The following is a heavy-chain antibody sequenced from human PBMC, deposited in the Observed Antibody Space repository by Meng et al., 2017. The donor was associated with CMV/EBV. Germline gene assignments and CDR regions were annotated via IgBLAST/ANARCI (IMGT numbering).Heavy chain of an antibody. J-gene: IGHJ4*02. V-gene: IGHV3-21*01. CDR2: ISSSSSYI. CDR3: AREGNGYGYPLLRTPYYFDY. CDR1: GFTFSSYS. Sequence: GESLKISCAASGFTFSSYSMNWVRQAPGKGLEWVSSISSSSSYIYYADSVKGRFTISRDNAKNSLYLQMNSLRAEDTAVYYCAREGNGYGYPLLRTPYYFDYWGQGTLVTVSS. D-gene: IGHD2-2*01.